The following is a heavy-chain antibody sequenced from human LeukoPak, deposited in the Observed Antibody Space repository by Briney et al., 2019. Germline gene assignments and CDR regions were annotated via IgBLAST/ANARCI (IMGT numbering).Heavy chain of an antibody. D-gene: IGHD3-9*01. V-gene: IGHV3-48*04. J-gene: IGHJ4*02. CDR1: GFTSSSYS. CDR2: ISSSSSTI. Sequence: SGGSLRLSCAGSGFTSSSYSMNWVRQAPGKGLEWVSYISSSSSTIYYADSVKGRFTISRDNAKNSLYLQMNSLRAEDTAVYYCAREGVYDILTGYYMGWDYWGQGTLVTVSS. CDR3: AREGVYDILTGYYMGWDY.